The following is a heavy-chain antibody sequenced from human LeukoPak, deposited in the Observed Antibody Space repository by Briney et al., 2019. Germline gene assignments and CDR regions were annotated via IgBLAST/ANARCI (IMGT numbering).Heavy chain of an antibody. J-gene: IGHJ3*02. D-gene: IGHD2-8*01. CDR2: IYYSGST. V-gene: IGHV4-59*01. CDR3: ARAAGVPVAFDI. CDR1: GGSISSYY. Sequence: KPSETLSLTCTVSGGSISSYYWSWIRQPPGKGLVWIGYIYYSGSTNYNHSHKSRVTIPVDTSKTQLSLELSSVTAADTAVYYCARAAGVPVAFDIWGQGTMVTVSS.